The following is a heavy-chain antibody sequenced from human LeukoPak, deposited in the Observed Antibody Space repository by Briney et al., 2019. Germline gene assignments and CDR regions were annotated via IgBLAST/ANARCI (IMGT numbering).Heavy chain of an antibody. J-gene: IGHJ4*02. CDR3: ARGGPDYDILTGYDY. Sequence: QSGRSLRLSCAASGFTFSSYAMHWVRQAPGKGLEWVAVISYDGSNKYYADSVKGRFTISRDNAKNSLYLQMNSLRAEDTAVYYCARGGPDYDILTGYDYWGQGTLVTVSS. CDR1: GFTFSSYA. V-gene: IGHV3-30-3*01. CDR2: ISYDGSNK. D-gene: IGHD3-9*01.